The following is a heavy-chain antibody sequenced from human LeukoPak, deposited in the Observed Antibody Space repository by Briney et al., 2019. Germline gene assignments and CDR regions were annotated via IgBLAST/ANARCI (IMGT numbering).Heavy chain of an antibody. CDR2: IKQDGSEK. Sequence: GGSLRLSCAASGFAFSSYWMSWVRQAPGKRLEWVANIKQDGSEKYYVDSVKGRFTISRDNAKNSPYLQMNSLRAEDTAVYYCARQEWESGNWFDPWGQGTLVTVSS. CDR1: GFAFSSYW. J-gene: IGHJ5*02. CDR3: ARQEWESGNWFDP. D-gene: IGHD1-26*01. V-gene: IGHV3-7*01.